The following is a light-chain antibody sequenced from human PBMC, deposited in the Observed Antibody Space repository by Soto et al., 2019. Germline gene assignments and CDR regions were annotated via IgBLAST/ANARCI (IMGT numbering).Light chain of an antibody. Sequence: DVVMTQSPLSLPVTLGQPASISCSSSQSLVHSDGNTYLCWFQQRPGQSPRRLIYKVSNRDSGVPDRFSGSASGTDFTLRISRVEAEDFGVYYCMQGTHWPWTFGQGTKVEIK. CDR3: MQGTHWPWT. CDR2: KVS. J-gene: IGKJ1*01. CDR1: QSLVHSDGNTY. V-gene: IGKV2-30*02.